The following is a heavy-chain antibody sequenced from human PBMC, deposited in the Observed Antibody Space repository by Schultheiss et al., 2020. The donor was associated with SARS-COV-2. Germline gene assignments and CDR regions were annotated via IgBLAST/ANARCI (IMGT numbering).Heavy chain of an antibody. Sequence: GGSLRLSCAASGFTFSSYGMHWVRQAPGKGLEWMATISYDGSISYYADSVKGRFTISRDNAKNSLYLQMNSLRGEDTAVYYCARDQGAAVPDYWGRGTLVTVSS. CDR3: ARDQGAAVPDY. D-gene: IGHD6-13*01. CDR1: GFTFSSYG. V-gene: IGHV3-30*03. CDR2: ISYDGSIS. J-gene: IGHJ4*01.